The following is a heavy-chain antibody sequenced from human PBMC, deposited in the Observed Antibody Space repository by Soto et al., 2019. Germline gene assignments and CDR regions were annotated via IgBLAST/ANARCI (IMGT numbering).Heavy chain of an antibody. CDR3: AKGNYYGSGPGTY. J-gene: IGHJ4*01. CDR1: GFTFSSSA. CDR2: ISGSGGST. Sequence: PGGSLRLSCAASGFTFSSSAMTWVRQAPGKELEWVSSISGSGGSTFYADSVKGRFTISRDNSKNTLYLQMNSLNTEDTAVYYCAKGNYYGSGPGTYWG. V-gene: IGHV3-23*01. D-gene: IGHD3-10*01.